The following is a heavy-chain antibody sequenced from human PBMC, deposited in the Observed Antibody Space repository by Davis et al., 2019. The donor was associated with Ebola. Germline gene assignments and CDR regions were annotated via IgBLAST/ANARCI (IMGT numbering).Heavy chain of an antibody. CDR3: ARDGYYDSSGYRDY. V-gene: IGHV1-18*01. D-gene: IGHD3-22*01. CDR1: GYTFTSYA. Sequence: ASVKVSCKASGYTFTSYAMHWVRQAPGQRLEWMGWISAYNGNTNYAQKLQGRVTMTTDTSTSTAYMELRSLRSDDTAVYYCARDGYYDSSGYRDYWGQGTLVTVSS. CDR2: ISAYNGNT. J-gene: IGHJ4*02.